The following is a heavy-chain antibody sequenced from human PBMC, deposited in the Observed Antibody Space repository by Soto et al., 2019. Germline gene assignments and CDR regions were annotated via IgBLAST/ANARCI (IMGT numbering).Heavy chain of an antibody. Sequence: QITLKESGPTLVKPTQTLTLTCTFSGFSLSTSGVGVGWIRQPPGEALEWLALIYWDDDKRYSPSLKTRLTIXKXXSKNQVVLTMTNMDPVDTATYYCAHRRSNSWYFDYWGQGTLVTVSS. CDR2: IYWDDDK. CDR3: AHRRSNSWYFDY. V-gene: IGHV2-5*02. J-gene: IGHJ4*02. CDR1: GFSLSTSGVG. D-gene: IGHD6-13*01.